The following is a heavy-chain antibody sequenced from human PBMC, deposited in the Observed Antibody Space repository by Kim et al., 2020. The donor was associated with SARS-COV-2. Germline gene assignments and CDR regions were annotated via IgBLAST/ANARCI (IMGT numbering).Heavy chain of an antibody. D-gene: IGHD3-9*01. V-gene: IGHV6-1*01. CDR3: AKHTYDILTGYRSPLYYYGMDV. Sequence: SQTLSLTCAISGDSVSSNSAAWNWIRQSPSRGLEWLGRTYYRSKWYNDYAVSVKSRITINPDTSKNQFSLQLNSVTPEDTAVYYCAKHTYDILTGYRSPLYYYGMDVWGQGTTVTVSS. CDR1: GDSVSSNSAA. J-gene: IGHJ6*02. CDR2: TYYRSKWYN.